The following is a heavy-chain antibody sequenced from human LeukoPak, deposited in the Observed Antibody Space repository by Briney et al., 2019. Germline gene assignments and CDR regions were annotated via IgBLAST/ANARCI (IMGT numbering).Heavy chain of an antibody. V-gene: IGHV4-59*01. CDR1: GGSISSYY. Sequence: PSETLSLTCTVSGGSISSYYWSWIRQPPGKGLEWSGYIYSSGSTNYNPSLKSRVAISVDTSKHQFSLKLSSVTAADTAVYYCARAGAYSSSGVFDYWGQGTLVTVSS. D-gene: IGHD6-13*01. CDR2: IYSSGST. CDR3: ARAGAYSSSGVFDY. J-gene: IGHJ4*02.